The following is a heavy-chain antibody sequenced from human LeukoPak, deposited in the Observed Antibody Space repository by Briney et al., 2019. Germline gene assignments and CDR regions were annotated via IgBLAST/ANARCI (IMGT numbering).Heavy chain of an antibody. CDR1: GFTFSSYA. D-gene: IGHD2-2*02. CDR2: ISGSGGST. V-gene: IGHV3-23*01. CDR3: AKDRADTLYCSSTSCYTGSHDY. J-gene: IGHJ4*02. Sequence: GGSLRLSCAASGFTFSSYAMSWVRQAPGKGLEWVSAISGSGGSTYYADSVKGRFTISRDNSKNTLYLQMNSLRAEDTAVYYCAKDRADTLYCSSTSCYTGSHDYWGQGTLVTVSS.